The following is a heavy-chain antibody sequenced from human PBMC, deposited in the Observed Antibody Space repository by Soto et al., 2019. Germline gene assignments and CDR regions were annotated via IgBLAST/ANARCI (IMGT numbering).Heavy chain of an antibody. D-gene: IGHD3-9*01. CDR2: IYYSGST. CDR3: ARLEGLATISYYFDF. V-gene: IGHV4-39*01. J-gene: IGHJ4*02. Sequence: SETLSLTCTVSGGSISSSTYYWGWIRQPPGKGLEWIGSIYYSGSTYYNPSLKSRVTISVDTSKNQFSLKLSSVTAADTAVYYCARLEGLATISYYFDFWGPGALVTVSS. CDR1: GGSISSSTYY.